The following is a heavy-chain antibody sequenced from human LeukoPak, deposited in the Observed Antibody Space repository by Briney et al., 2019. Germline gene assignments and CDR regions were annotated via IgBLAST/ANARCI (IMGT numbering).Heavy chain of an antibody. CDR1: GFTFSRQW. V-gene: IGHV3-74*01. J-gene: IGHJ4*02. CDR3: ARDMWSGNMLSIDY. D-gene: IGHD3-3*01. Sequence: GGSLRLSRVTSGFTFSRQWMHWVRHHSEKGLVWVSRISSDESTTNYADSVKGRLAISRDNAKNTLYLQMNSLRAEDMAVYYSARDMWSGNMLSIDYWGQGTLVTVSS. CDR2: ISSDESTT.